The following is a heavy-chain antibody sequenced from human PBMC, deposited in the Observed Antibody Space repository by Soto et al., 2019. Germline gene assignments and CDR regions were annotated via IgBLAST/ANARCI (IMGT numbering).Heavy chain of an antibody. V-gene: IGHV4-39*01. CDR1: GDSITSSSFC. CDR3: ARLDGNSADYYYGMDV. Sequence: SETLSLTCTVSGDSITSSSFCWGWIRQPPGKGLEWIGTICYSGSTYYNPSLQSRVTMSVDTSKNQFSLKLSSVAAADKGVYYCARLDGNSADYYYGMDVWGRGTTVTVSS. D-gene: IGHD6-19*01. CDR2: ICYSGST. J-gene: IGHJ6*02.